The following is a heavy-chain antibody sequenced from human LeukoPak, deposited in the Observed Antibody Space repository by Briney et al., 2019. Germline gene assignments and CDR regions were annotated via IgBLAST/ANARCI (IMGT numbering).Heavy chain of an antibody. D-gene: IGHD3-10*01. CDR1: GGSISSYY. CDR3: ARRGYSGSGSAYKPYPGFFNFDY. Sequence: PSETLSLTCTVSGGSISSYYWSWIRQPAGKGLEWIGRIYTSGSTNYNPSLKSRVIISVDTSKRQFSLKLTSMTAADTAVYYCARRGYSGSGSAYKPYPGFFNFDYWGQGTLVTVSS. V-gene: IGHV4-4*07. J-gene: IGHJ4*02. CDR2: IYTSGST.